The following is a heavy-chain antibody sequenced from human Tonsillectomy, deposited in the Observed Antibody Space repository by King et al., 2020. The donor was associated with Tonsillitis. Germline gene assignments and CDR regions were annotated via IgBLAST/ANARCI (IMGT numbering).Heavy chain of an antibody. D-gene: IGHD2-2*01. CDR3: ARKPHCTVTDCYAGGTYCDY. CDR2: IFHSGST. V-gene: IGHV4-38-2*02. J-gene: IGHJ4*02. Sequence: VQLQESGPGLVKPSETLSLTCSVSGYSISSGYYWGWIRQPPGKGLEWIGSIFHSGSTFYNPSLKSRVTISVDTSKNQFSLEVNSVTAADTAVYYCARKPHCTVTDCYAGGTYCDYWGPGTLVTVPS. CDR1: GYSISSGYY.